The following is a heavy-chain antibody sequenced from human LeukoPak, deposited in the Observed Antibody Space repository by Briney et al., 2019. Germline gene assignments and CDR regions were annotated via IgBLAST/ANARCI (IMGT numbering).Heavy chain of an antibody. D-gene: IGHD5-24*01. V-gene: IGHV4-39*01. Sequence: PSETLSLTCAVSGGSITDSRYSWVWIRQSPGKGLEWIGSVNFSGTTYYNPSVQSRLTISMDTSTKQFSLTLTAVTATDTAVYYCARQDGVLDGHNSDYWDYFDYWGQGTLVTVSS. CDR1: GGSITDSRYS. CDR2: VNFSGTT. J-gene: IGHJ4*02. CDR3: ARQDGVLDGHNSDYWDYFDY.